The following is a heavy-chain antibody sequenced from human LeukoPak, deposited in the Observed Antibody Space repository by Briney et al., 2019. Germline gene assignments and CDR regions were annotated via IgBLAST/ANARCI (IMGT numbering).Heavy chain of an antibody. D-gene: IGHD3-3*01. Sequence: PSETLSLTCTVSGGSISSYYWSWIRQPPGKGLEWIGYIYYSGSTNYNPSLKSRVTISVDTSKNQFSLKLSSVTAANTAVYYCAREEDFWSGYYLLWGQGTLVTVSS. CDR1: GGSISSYY. J-gene: IGHJ4*02. CDR2: IYYSGST. V-gene: IGHV4-59*01. CDR3: AREEDFWSGYYLL.